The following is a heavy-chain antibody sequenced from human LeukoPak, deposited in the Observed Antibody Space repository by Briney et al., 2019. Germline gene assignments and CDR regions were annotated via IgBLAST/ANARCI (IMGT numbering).Heavy chain of an antibody. D-gene: IGHD6-13*01. J-gene: IGHJ4*02. Sequence: GGSLRLSCAASGFTFSSYSMSWVRQAPGKGLEWVSSISSSSSYIYYADSVKGRFTISRDNAKNSLYLQMNSLRAEDTAVYYCARERGSSSWMTFDYWGQGTLVTVSS. V-gene: IGHV3-21*01. CDR3: ARERGSSSWMTFDY. CDR2: ISSSSSYI. CDR1: GFTFSSYS.